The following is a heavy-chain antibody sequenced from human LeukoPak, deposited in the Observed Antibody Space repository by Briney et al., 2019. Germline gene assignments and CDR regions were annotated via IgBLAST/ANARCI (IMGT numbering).Heavy chain of an antibody. Sequence: PGGSLRLSCAASGFTFSSYAMSWVRQAPGKGLEWVSAISGSGGSTYYADSVKGRFTISRDNAKSSLYLQLNSLRADDTAIYYCARGPTTIGGPGKAYFDYWGQEILVLVSS. CDR1: GFTFSSYA. D-gene: IGHD6-13*01. CDR3: ARGPTTIGGPGKAYFDY. J-gene: IGHJ4*02. CDR2: ISGSGGST. V-gene: IGHV3-23*01.